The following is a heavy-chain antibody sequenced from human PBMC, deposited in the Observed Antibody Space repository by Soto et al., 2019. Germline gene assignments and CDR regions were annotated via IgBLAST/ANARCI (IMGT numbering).Heavy chain of an antibody. CDR1: GGSIRRYY. CDR2: LYNTGST. D-gene: IGHD2-21*02. V-gene: IGHV4-59*01. J-gene: IGHJ6*02. Sequence: QVRLQESGPGLVKPSETLSLTCTVAGGSIRRYYWSWIRQPPGKGLEWIGYLYNTGSTIYNPSLGSRVTISVDASKNQFSLNLNSVTASYTAVYYCARDLWGYCCTDCYPLYVWGPGTTVTVSS. CDR3: ARDLWGYCCTDCYPLYV.